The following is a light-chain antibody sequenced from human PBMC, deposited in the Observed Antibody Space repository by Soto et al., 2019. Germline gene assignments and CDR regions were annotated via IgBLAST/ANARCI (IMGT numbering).Light chain of an antibody. Sequence: EIVLTQSPGTLSLSPGVRVTLSCRASQSVSSIYLAWYQQKPGQAPRLLIYGASSRATGIPDRFSGSGSGTDFTLTISRLEPEDFAVYYCQQFGSSPLYTFGQGTKLEIK. V-gene: IGKV3-20*01. J-gene: IGKJ2*01. CDR1: QSVSSIY. CDR3: QQFGSSPLYT. CDR2: GAS.